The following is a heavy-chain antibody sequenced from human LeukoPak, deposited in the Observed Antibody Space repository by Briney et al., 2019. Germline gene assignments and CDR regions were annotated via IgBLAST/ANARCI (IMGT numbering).Heavy chain of an antibody. CDR2: ISAYTGNT. Sequence: ASVKVSCRASGYSFISYGITWVRQAPGQGLEWMGWISAYTGNTKYAQKLQGRVSMTTDTSTSTAYMDLRSLRSEDTAVYYCARAIRGVSGSYDYWGQGTLVTDSS. CDR1: GYSFISYG. CDR3: ARAIRGVSGSYDY. D-gene: IGHD3-10*01. J-gene: IGHJ4*02. V-gene: IGHV1-18*01.